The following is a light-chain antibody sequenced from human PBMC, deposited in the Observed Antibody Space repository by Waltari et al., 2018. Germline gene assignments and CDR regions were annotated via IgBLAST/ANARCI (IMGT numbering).Light chain of an antibody. V-gene: IGLV2-8*01. CDR3: NSYAGSNSVL. J-gene: IGLJ2*01. CDR1: SRGVGGYNC. CDR2: DVS. Sequence: QSALTQPPSASGSPGQSVTISCTGTSRGVGGYNCVSWYQQHPGKAPKLMLYDVSKRPSGVPDRFSGSKSGNTAYLTVSGLQAEDEADYYCNSYAGSNSVLFGAGTKLTVL.